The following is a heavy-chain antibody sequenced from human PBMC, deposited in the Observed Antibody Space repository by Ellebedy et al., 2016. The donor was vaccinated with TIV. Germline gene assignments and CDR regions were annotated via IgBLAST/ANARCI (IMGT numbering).Heavy chain of an antibody. V-gene: IGHV3-23*01. CDR1: GFTFSNAW. Sequence: GESLKISCAASGFTFSNAWMSWVRQAPGKGLEWVAAIGPRSEYTIYADSAKGRFTVFRDNSKNTLYMQMHSLRAEDTAVYYCAKELVSRDSLTFDYWGQGTLVTVSS. D-gene: IGHD3-9*01. J-gene: IGHJ4*02. CDR3: AKELVSRDSLTFDY. CDR2: IGPRSEYT.